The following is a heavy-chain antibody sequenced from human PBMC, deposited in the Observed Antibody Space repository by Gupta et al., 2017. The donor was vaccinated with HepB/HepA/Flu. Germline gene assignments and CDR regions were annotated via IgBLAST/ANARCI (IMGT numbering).Heavy chain of an antibody. V-gene: IGHV3-48*03. CDR1: GFTFRSYE. CDR3: ARTDAFDL. J-gene: IGHJ3*01. Sequence: EVQLVESGGGLVQPGGSLRLSCAASGFTFRSYEMNWVRQAPGKGLEWISYISSSGSTIYYADSVKGRFTISRDNPKSSLYLQMSSLRAEDTAIYYCARTDAFDLWGQGTMVTVSS. CDR2: ISSSGSTI.